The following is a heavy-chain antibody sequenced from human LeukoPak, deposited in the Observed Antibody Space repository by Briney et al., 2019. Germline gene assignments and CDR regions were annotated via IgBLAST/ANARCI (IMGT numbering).Heavy chain of an antibody. D-gene: IGHD6-13*01. Sequence: EVSVKVSCKASGYTFTGYYMHWVRQAPGQGLEWMGWINPNSGGAKYAQNFQGRVIMTTDTSISTAYMELTSLRSDDTAVYYCARSSPPTYYHFYYYMDVWGKGSTVTVSS. CDR1: GYTFTGYY. V-gene: IGHV1-2*02. CDR2: INPNSGGA. J-gene: IGHJ6*03. CDR3: ARSSPPTYYHFYYYMDV.